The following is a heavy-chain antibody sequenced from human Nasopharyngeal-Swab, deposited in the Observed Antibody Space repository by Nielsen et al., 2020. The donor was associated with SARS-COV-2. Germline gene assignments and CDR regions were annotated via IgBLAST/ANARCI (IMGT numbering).Heavy chain of an antibody. J-gene: IGHJ3*02. CDR2: FAGISGNT. Sequence: GGSLRLSCEASASTFSSHAINWVRQAPGKWLEWVSAFAGISGNTYYLDSVKGRFTTYRDNSKNTVYLQMNNLRVDDTAVYFCAKSRRYSYDSSGSVGAFDIWGQGTMVTVSS. D-gene: IGHD3-22*01. V-gene: IGHV3-23*01. CDR1: ASTFSSHA. CDR3: AKSRRYSYDSSGSVGAFDI.